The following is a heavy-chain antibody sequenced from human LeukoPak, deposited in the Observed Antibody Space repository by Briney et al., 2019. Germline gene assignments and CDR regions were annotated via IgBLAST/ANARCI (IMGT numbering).Heavy chain of an antibody. CDR1: LFILSDYN. J-gene: IGHJ4*02. CDR3: ASDLSATARAYDY. D-gene: IGHD1-26*01. V-gene: IGHV3-21*01. CDR2: IAISGTYI. Sequence: GGSLRLSCAASLFILSDYNMNWVRQAPGKGLEWVSFIAISGTYITYADSVKGRFTISRDNAKNSLYLQMNSLRAEDTAVYYCASDLSATARAYDYWGQGTLVTVSS.